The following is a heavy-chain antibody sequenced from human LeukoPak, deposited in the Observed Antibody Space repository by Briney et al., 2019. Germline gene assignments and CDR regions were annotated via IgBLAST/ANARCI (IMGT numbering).Heavy chain of an antibody. CDR3: ARALSSGYFYHYDMDV. CDR2: IYSGGSS. CDR1: GFTVSSNY. V-gene: IGHV3-53*01. J-gene: IGHJ6*02. Sequence: GGSLRLSCAASGFTVSSNYMSWVRQAPGKGLEWVSLIYSGGSSYYADSVKGRFTISRDTSKNTLYLQMNSLRADDTAVYYCARALSSGYFYHYDMDVWGQGTTVTVSS. D-gene: IGHD2/OR15-2a*01.